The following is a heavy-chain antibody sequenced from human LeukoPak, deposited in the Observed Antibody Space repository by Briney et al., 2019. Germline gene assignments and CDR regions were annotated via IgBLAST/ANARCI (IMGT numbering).Heavy chain of an antibody. D-gene: IGHD5-18*01. J-gene: IGHJ4*02. Sequence: QPSETLSLTCAVYGGSFSGDYWSWIRQPPGKGLEWIGEINHSGSTNYNPSLKSRVTISVDTSKNQFSLNLNSVTAADTAMYFCAREGAPGYSYHWVLGYYFDYWGQGTLVTVSS. CDR1: GGSFSGDY. V-gene: IGHV4-34*01. CDR2: INHSGST. CDR3: AREGAPGYSYHWVLGYYFDY.